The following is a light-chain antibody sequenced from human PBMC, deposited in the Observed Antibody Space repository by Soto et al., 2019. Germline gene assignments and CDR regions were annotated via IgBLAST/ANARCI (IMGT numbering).Light chain of an antibody. V-gene: IGKV3-15*01. Sequence: ELLMTQSPATLSLSPGETATLSCRASQSVSTKLAWYQQKPGQAPRLLINGESTRATGVPDRFSGWGSGTELNLTISRLQTEDVAVYYVQEHGSTSWTCGQGTKVDIK. CDR3: QEHGSTSWT. J-gene: IGKJ1*01. CDR2: GES. CDR1: QSVSTK.